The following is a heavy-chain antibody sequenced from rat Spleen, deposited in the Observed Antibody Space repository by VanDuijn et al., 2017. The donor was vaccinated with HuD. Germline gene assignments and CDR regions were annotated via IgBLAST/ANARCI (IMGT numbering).Heavy chain of an antibody. CDR1: GFTFSDYY. D-gene: IGHD2-5*01. V-gene: IGHV5S14*01. CDR2: INIGGGDT. J-gene: IGHJ2*01. CDR3: TRGGYFRY. Sequence: EVQLAESGGGLVQPGRSLKLSCAASGFTFSDYYMAWVRQTLTRGLEWVAFINIGGGDTYYRDSVKGRFTISRDNAKNTQYLQMDSLRSEDTATYYCTRGGYFRYWGQGVMVTVSS.